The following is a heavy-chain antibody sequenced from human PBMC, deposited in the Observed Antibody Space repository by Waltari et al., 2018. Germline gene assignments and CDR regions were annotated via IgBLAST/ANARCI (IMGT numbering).Heavy chain of an antibody. CDR2: INEDGSRT. CDR1: GFIFNSFW. V-gene: IGHV3-7*01. CDR3: VRGIDL. D-gene: IGHD3-9*01. Sequence: EVQVVESGGGLVQPGGSLRLSCAASGFIFNSFWTSWVRQAPGKGLEWVANINEDGSRTYYLDSVKRRFTISRDNAKNSLSLQMNSLRAEDTAVYYCVRGIDLWGQGTLVTVSS. J-gene: IGHJ4*02.